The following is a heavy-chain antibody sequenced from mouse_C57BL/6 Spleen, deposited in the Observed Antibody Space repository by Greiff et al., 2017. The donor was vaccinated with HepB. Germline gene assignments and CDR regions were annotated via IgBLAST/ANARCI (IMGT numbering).Heavy chain of an antibody. D-gene: IGHD1-1*01. CDR3: ASITTVVATDY. J-gene: IGHJ2*01. CDR1: GYTFTSYW. V-gene: IGHV1-64*01. CDR2: IHPNSGST. Sequence: QVQLKQPGAELVKPGASVKLSCKASGYTFTSYWMHWVKQRPGQGLEWIGMIHPNSGSTNDNEKFKSKATLTVDKSSSTAYMKLSSLTSEDSAVYYCASITTVVATDYWGQGTTLTVSS.